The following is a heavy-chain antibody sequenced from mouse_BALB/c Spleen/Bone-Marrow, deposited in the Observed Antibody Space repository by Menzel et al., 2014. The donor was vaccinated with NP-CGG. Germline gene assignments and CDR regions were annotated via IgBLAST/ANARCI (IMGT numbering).Heavy chain of an antibody. CDR2: INPGSGGT. V-gene: IGHV1-54*01. J-gene: IGHJ4*01. Sequence: QVQLQQSGAELVRPGTSVKVSCKASGYAFTNYLIEWVKQRPGQGLECIGVINPGSGGTNYNEKFKGKATLTADKSSSTAYMQLSSLTSDDSAVYFCARWDYAMDYWGQGTSVTVSS. CDR1: GYAFTNYL. CDR3: ARWDYAMDY.